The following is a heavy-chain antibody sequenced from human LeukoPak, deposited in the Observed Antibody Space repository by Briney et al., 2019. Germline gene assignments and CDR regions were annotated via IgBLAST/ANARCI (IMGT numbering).Heavy chain of an antibody. Sequence: ASVKVSCKVSGYTLTELSMHRVRQAPGKGLEWMGGFDPEDGETIYAQKFQGRVTMTEDTSTDTAYMELSSLRSEDTAVYYCATDFGYYDSSGYPAGGWGQGTLVTVSS. J-gene: IGHJ4*02. V-gene: IGHV1-24*01. CDR2: FDPEDGET. D-gene: IGHD3-22*01. CDR1: GYTLTELS. CDR3: ATDFGYYDSSGYPAGG.